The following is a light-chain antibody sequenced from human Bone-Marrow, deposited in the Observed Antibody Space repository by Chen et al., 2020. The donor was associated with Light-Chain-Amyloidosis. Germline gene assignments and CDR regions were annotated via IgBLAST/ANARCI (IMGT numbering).Light chain of an antibody. V-gene: IGLV3-21*02. CDR1: KIGSRT. CDR2: DDS. Sequence: SYVLTQPPPVSVAPGQTATITCGGTKIGSRTVHWYQQKPGQAPVVVVYDDSDRPSGIPERFSGSNSGNTATLTISRVDGGDEADYYCQVWDTSSDHPVFGGGTKVTVL. CDR3: QVWDTSSDHPV. J-gene: IGLJ2*01.